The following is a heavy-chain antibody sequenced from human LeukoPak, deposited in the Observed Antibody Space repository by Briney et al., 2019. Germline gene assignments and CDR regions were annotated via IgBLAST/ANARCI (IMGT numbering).Heavy chain of an antibody. Sequence: PGGSLRLSCAASGFTVSSNYMSWVRQAPGEGLEWVSVIYSGGSTYYADSVKGRFTISRDNSKNTLYLQMNSLRAEDTAVYYCARYQTAYYGDYVGGFDYWGQGTLVTVSS. J-gene: IGHJ4*02. CDR1: GFTVSSNY. D-gene: IGHD4-17*01. CDR3: ARYQTAYYGDYVGGFDY. CDR2: IYSGGST. V-gene: IGHV3-66*01.